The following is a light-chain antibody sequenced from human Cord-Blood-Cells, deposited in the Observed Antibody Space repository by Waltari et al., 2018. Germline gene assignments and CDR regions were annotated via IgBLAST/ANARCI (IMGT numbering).Light chain of an antibody. CDR2: GAS. CDR1: QSVSSN. J-gene: IGKJ4*01. Sequence: EIVMTQSPATLSVSPGERATLSCRASQSVSSNLAWYQQKPGQAPRLLIYGASTRATGIPARFSGSGSGTVFTLTISSLQSEDFAVYYCQQYNNWPALTFGGGTKVEIK. CDR3: QQYNNWPALT. V-gene: IGKV3-15*01.